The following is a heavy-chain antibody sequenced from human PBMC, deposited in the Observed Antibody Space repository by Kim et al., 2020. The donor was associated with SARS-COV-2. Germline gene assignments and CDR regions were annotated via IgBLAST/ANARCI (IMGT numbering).Heavy chain of an antibody. CDR2: INPSGGST. J-gene: IGHJ6*02. CDR1: GYTFTSYY. CDR3: AREGPGGSYYYGMDV. V-gene: IGHV1-46*01. Sequence: ASVKVSCKASGYTFTSYYMHWVRQAPGQGLEWMGIINPSGGSTSYAQKFQGRVTMTRDTSTSTVYMELSSLRSEDTAVYYCAREGPGGSYYYGMDVWGQGTTVTVSS.